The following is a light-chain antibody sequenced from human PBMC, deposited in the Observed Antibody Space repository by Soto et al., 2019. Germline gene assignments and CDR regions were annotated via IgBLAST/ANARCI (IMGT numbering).Light chain of an antibody. Sequence: QSALTQPPSVSAAPGQKVTISCSGSGSNIGNNYVSWYQQLPGTAPKLLIYDNNKRPSGIPDRFPGSKSGTSATLGISGLQTGDEADYYCGPWESSLSVGVFGTGTKVTVL. CDR2: DNN. CDR1: GSNIGNNY. V-gene: IGLV1-51*01. J-gene: IGLJ1*01. CDR3: GPWESSLSVGV.